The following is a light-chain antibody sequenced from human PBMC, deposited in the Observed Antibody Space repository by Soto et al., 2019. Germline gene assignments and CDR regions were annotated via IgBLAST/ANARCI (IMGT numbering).Light chain of an antibody. CDR1: QSISISS. J-gene: IGKJ2*01. CDR3: QQYGSSSYT. CDR2: SAS. V-gene: IGKV3-20*01. Sequence: EIVLTQSPGTLSLSPGERATLSCRASQSISISSLAWYQQKPGQAPRLLIYSASSRATGIPDRFSGSGSGTYFTLTISRLEREDFAVYYCQQYGSSSYTFARGTNLEIK.